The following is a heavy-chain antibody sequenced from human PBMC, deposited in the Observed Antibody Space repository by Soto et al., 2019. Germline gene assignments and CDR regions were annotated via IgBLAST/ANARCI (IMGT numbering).Heavy chain of an antibody. Sequence: EVQLVESGGGLVQPGGSLRLSCAASGFTFSNAWINWVRQAPGKGLEWVGRIKSKTDGGTTDFAAPVKGRFAISRDDSKNIAYMQMNSLKIEDTAVYYCSPDSYSDMTVVRLDNWGHGTLVTVSS. CDR3: SPDSYSDMTVVRLDN. J-gene: IGHJ4*01. V-gene: IGHV3-15*07. CDR1: GFTFSNAW. CDR2: IKSKTDGGTT. D-gene: IGHD3-22*01.